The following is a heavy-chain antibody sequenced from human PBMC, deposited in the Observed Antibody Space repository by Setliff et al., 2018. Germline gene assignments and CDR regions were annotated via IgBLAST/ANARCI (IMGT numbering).Heavy chain of an antibody. Sequence: PGESLKISCKGSGYSFTSYWIGWVRQMPGKGLEWLGIIYPGDSDTRYSPSFQGQVTISADKSISTAYLQWSSLKASDTAMYYCARAEGWLQLPDAFDIWGQGTMVTVSS. CDR1: GYSFTSYW. V-gene: IGHV5-51*01. CDR2: IYPGDSDT. J-gene: IGHJ3*02. D-gene: IGHD5-12*01. CDR3: ARAEGWLQLPDAFDI.